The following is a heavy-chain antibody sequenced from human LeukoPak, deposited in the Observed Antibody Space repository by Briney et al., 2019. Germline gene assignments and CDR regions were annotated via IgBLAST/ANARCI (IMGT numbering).Heavy chain of an antibody. D-gene: IGHD2/OR15-2a*01. CDR2: IKQDGSEK. J-gene: IGHJ4*02. CDR3: AREDYCDSVEGAFY. CDR1: GFTFSSYW. Sequence: GGSLRLSCAASGFTFSSYWMSWVRQAPGKGLEGVANIKQDGSEKYYVVSVKGRFTISRDNAKNSLYLQMNSLRAEDTAVYYCAREDYCDSVEGAFYWGQGTLVTVSS. V-gene: IGHV3-7*01.